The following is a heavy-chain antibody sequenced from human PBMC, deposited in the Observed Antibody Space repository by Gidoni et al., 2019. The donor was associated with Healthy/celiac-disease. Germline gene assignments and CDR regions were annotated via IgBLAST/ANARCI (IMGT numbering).Heavy chain of an antibody. CDR1: GGSISSSSYY. Sequence: QLQLQESGPGLVKPSETLSLTCTVSGGSISSSSYYWGWIRQPPGKGLEWIGSIYYSGSTYYNPSLKSRVTISVDTSKNQFSLKLSSVTAADTAVYYCARDELGVAAQVFDYWGQGTLVTVSS. D-gene: IGHD2-15*01. J-gene: IGHJ4*02. CDR2: IYYSGST. V-gene: IGHV4-39*07. CDR3: ARDELGVAAQVFDY.